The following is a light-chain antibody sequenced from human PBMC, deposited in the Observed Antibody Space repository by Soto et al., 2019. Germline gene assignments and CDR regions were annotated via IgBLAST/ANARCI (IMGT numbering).Light chain of an antibody. Sequence: SVLTQPASVSGSPGQSITISCTGTSSDIGGYNYVSWYQPHPVKVPKLIIFEVTTRPSGISDRFSGSKSGNTASLTISGLQADDEADYYCSSFTSCSTLYVFGSGTKDTV. V-gene: IGLV2-14*01. CDR2: EVT. J-gene: IGLJ1*01. CDR3: SSFTSCSTLYV. CDR1: SSDIGGYNY.